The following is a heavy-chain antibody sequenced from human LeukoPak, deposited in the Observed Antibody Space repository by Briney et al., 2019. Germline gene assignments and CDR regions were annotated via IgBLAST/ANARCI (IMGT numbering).Heavy chain of an antibody. J-gene: IGHJ3*02. V-gene: IGHV1-8*03. D-gene: IGHD6-6*01. Sequence: ASVKVSCKASGYTSTSYDINWVRQATGQGLEWMGWMNPNSGNTGYAQKFQGRVTITRNTSISTAYMELSSLRSEDTAVYYCARGQQLVEDAFDIWGQGTMVTVSS. CDR3: ARGQQLVEDAFDI. CDR2: MNPNSGNT. CDR1: GYTSTSYD.